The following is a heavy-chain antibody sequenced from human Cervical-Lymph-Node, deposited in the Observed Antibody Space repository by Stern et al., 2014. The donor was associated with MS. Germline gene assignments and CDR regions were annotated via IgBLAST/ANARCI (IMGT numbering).Heavy chain of an antibody. CDR3: AHSPPSDDDAFDI. Sequence: QVTLRESGPTLVNPTQTLTLTCAFSGFSLSTTGVGVGWIRQPPGKALEWLALIYWDDDQRYSPSLKSMSTLTKHRSKSQVDLTLTNVDPVDTATYYCAHSPPSDDDAFDIWGQGTMVTISS. CDR1: GFSLSTTGVG. V-gene: IGHV2-5*02. CDR2: IYWDDDQ. D-gene: IGHD2-21*02. J-gene: IGHJ3*02.